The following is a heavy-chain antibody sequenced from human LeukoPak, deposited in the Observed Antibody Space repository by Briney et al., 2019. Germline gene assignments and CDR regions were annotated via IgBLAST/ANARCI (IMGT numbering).Heavy chain of an antibody. V-gene: IGHV4-4*02. D-gene: IGHD3-22*01. CDR2: IYHSGST. CDR1: GGSISSSNW. J-gene: IGHJ4*02. CDR3: ARRGDHYDSSGYYSRSPFDY. Sequence: SGTLSLTCAVSGGSISSSNWWSWVRQPPGKGLEWIGEIYHSGSTNYNPSLKSRVTISVDKSKNQFSLKLSSVTAADTAVYYCARRGDHYDSSGYYSRSPFDYWGQGTLVTVSS.